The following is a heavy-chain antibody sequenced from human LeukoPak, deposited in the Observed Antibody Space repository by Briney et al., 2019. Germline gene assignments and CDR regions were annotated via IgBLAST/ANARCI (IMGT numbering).Heavy chain of an antibody. J-gene: IGHJ6*03. D-gene: IGHD1-26*01. CDR1: GFTFRNYA. CDR2: LTSGGAGA. CDR3: AKDGVVGARRNYMDV. Sequence: GGSLRLSCTADGFTFRNYAMSWVRQTPGKGLEWVSGLTSGGAGAHYADSVKGRFTISRDNSKNSLFLQMNSLRADDTAIYYCAKDGVVGARRNYMDVWGKGTTVTVSS. V-gene: IGHV3-23*01.